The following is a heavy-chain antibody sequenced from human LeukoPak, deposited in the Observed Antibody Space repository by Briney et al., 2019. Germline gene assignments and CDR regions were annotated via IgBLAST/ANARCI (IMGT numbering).Heavy chain of an antibody. CDR2: ISAYNGNT. V-gene: IGHV1-18*01. D-gene: IGHD3-22*01. CDR3: ARDYFDYSGYITF. J-gene: IGHJ4*02. Sequence: ASVKVSCKASGYSFANYGLSWVRQAPGQGLEWMGWISAYNGNTNYAQKLQGRVTMTTDTSTATAYMELRSLRSDDTAVYYCARDYFDYSGYITFWGQGTLSPSPQ. CDR1: GYSFANYG.